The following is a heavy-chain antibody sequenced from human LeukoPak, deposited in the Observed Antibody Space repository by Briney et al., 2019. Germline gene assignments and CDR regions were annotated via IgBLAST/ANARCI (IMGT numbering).Heavy chain of an antibody. D-gene: IGHD3-9*01. CDR2: IYYSGST. Sequence: SETLSLTCTVSGGSISSSSYSWGWIRQPPGKGLEWIGSIYYSGSTYYNPSLKSRVTISVDTSKNQFSLKLSSVTAADTAVYYCARGSYFDLYFDYWDQGTLVTVSS. CDR1: GGSISSSSYS. V-gene: IGHV4-39*07. CDR3: ARGSYFDLYFDY. J-gene: IGHJ4*02.